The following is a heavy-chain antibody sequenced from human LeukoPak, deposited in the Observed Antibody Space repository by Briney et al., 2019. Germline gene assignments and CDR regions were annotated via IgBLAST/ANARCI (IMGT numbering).Heavy chain of an antibody. CDR3: ARGSVFGDWFDP. Sequence: SETLSLTCTVSGGSISSHYWSWIRQPPGKGLEWIGYIYYSGSTNYNPSLKSRVTISVDTSKNQFSLKLSSVTAADTAAYYCARGSVFGDWFDPWGQGTLVTVSS. J-gene: IGHJ5*02. D-gene: IGHD3-16*01. CDR1: GGSISSHY. V-gene: IGHV4-59*11. CDR2: IYYSGST.